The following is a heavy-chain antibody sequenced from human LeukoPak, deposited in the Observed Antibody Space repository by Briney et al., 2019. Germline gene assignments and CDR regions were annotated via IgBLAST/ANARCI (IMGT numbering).Heavy chain of an antibody. V-gene: IGHV4-59*08. D-gene: IGHD6-25*01. CDR1: GGSISSYY. Sequence: PSETLSLTCTVSGGSISSYYWSWIRPPPGKRLEWIGYIYYSGGTSYNPSLKSRVTISVDTSKNQFSLKLSSVTAADTAVYYCARHLQPVVGSSGWTAFDIWGQGTMVTVSS. J-gene: IGHJ3*02. CDR3: ARHLQPVVGSSGWTAFDI. CDR2: IYYSGGT.